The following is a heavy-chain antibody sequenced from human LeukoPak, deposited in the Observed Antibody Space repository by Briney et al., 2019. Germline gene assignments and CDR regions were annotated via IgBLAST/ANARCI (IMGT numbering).Heavy chain of an antibody. Sequence: GGSLRLSCAASGFTFSDYYMSWIRQAPGKGLEWVSYISSTGSSIYYVDSVKGRFTVSRDNGKNTLYLEMNSLRDDDTAVYYCARDPRNKGLDPWGQGTLVTVSS. CDR2: ISSTGSSI. J-gene: IGHJ5*02. V-gene: IGHV3-11*04. D-gene: IGHD2/OR15-2a*01. CDR1: GFTFSDYY. CDR3: ARDPRNKGLDP.